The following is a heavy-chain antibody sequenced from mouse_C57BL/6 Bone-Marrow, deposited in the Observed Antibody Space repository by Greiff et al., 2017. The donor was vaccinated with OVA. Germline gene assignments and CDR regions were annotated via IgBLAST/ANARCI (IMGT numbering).Heavy chain of an antibody. J-gene: IGHJ2*01. CDR1: GFTFSSYA. CDR2: ISDGGSYT. CDR3: ATMMVTTRYYFDY. V-gene: IGHV5-4*01. Sequence: EVQVVESGGGLVKPGGSLKLSCAASGFTFSSYAMSWVRQTPEKRLEWVATISDGGSYTYYPDNVKGRFTISRDHAKNNLYLQMSHLKSEDTAMYYCATMMVTTRYYFDYWGQGTTLTVSS. D-gene: IGHD2-3*01.